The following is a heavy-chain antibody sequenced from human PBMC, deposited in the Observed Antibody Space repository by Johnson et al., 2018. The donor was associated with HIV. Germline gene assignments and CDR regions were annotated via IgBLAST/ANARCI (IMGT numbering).Heavy chain of an antibody. CDR3: ARVHSGWAFDM. CDR1: GFTVSSNY. D-gene: IGHD6-19*01. Sequence: MLLVESGGGLVQPGGSLRLSCAASGFTVSSNYMSWVRQAPGNGLEWVSVIYSGGSTYYADSVKGRFTISRDNSKNTLYLQMNSLRAEDTAVYYCARVHSGWAFDMWGQGTMVTVSS. CDR2: IYSGGST. J-gene: IGHJ3*02. V-gene: IGHV3-66*01.